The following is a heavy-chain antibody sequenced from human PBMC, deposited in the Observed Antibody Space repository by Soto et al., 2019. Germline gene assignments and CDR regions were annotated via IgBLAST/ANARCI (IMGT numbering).Heavy chain of an antibody. CDR2: ISANGGIT. D-gene: IGHD2-15*01. CDR1: GFTFSKDA. V-gene: IGHV3-23*01. Sequence: EVQLLESGGGLVKPGGSLRLSCAASGFTFSKDAMSWVRLAPGKGLEWVSSISANGGITDYADSVKGRFTISRDNFQNILSLQMDSLRGDDTALYFCAKDKYTDSVRKVWFFDYWGRGTLVTVSS. CDR3: AKDKYTDSVRKVWFFDY. J-gene: IGHJ2*01.